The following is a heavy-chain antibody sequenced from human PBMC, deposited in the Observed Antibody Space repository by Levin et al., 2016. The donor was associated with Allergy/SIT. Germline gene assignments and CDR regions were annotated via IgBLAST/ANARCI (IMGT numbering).Heavy chain of an antibody. CDR1: GFTFSSYA. V-gene: IGHV3-30-3*01. Sequence: GESLKISCAASGFTFSSYAMHWVRQAPGKGLEWVAVISYDGSNKYYADSVKGRFTISRDNSKNTLYLQMNSLRAEDTAVYYCAKDSPYYWGQGTLVTVSS. CDR3: AKDSPYY. CDR2: ISYDGSNK. J-gene: IGHJ4*02.